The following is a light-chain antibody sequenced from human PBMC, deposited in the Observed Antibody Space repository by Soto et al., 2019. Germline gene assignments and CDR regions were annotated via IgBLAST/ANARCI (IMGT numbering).Light chain of an antibody. J-gene: IGLJ1*01. CDR3: QAWDLSTANYV. V-gene: IGLV3-1*01. CDR2: QDT. Sequence: SYELTQPPSVSVSPGQTASISCSGDELGDKYVCWYQQKPGQSPVLVIYQDTKRPSGIPERFSGSNAGNTATLIISGTQAMDEADYYCQAWDLSTANYVFGTGTKLTVL. CDR1: ELGDKY.